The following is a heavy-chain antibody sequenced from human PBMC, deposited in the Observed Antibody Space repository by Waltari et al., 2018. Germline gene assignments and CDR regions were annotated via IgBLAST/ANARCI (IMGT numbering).Heavy chain of an antibody. D-gene: IGHD5-12*01. J-gene: IGHJ5*02. CDR2: CYYRGTI. V-gene: IGHV4-39*01. Sequence: GKGLGWIGSCYYRGTIEEKPTRESRVSISEDTSKNQFSLMLRSVTAADTAVYYCARHWKKRGYRFDPWGQGTLVTVSA. CDR3: ARHWKKRGYRFDP.